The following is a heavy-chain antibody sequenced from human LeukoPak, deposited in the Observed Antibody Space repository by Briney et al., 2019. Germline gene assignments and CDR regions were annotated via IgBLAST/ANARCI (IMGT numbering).Heavy chain of an antibody. J-gene: IGHJ4*02. D-gene: IGHD3-10*01. Sequence: ASVKVSCKVYGYTLSELSIHWVRQAPGKGLEWMGGFDPEDAETIYAQKFHGRATMTEDSSTDTAYMELNSLRSEDTAVYYCATDDISTLVRKKTRFDYWGQGTLVTVSS. CDR1: GYTLSELS. CDR2: FDPEDAET. V-gene: IGHV1-24*01. CDR3: ATDDISTLVRKKTRFDY.